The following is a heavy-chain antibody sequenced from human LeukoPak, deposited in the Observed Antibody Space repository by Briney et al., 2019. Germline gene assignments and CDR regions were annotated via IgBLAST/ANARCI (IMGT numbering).Heavy chain of an antibody. Sequence: GGSLRLSCAASGFTLSSYSMNWVPQAPGKGVEWVSPISSSSSYIYYAYSVKGRFPLSRHHAKHSLYLQMNSLRADDTAVYYCAKYYDFWSGYSPDAFVIWGRGTMVSVSS. V-gene: IGHV3-21*01. CDR1: GFTLSSYS. D-gene: IGHD3-3*01. CDR3: AKYYDFWSGYSPDAFVI. J-gene: IGHJ3*02. CDR2: ISSSSSYI.